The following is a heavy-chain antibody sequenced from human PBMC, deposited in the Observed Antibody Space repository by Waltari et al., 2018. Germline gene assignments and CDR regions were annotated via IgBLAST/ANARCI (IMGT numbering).Heavy chain of an antibody. V-gene: IGHV3-30-3*01. J-gene: IGHJ2*01. CDR2: ISYDGSNK. CDR1: GFTFSSYA. Sequence: QVQLVESGGGVVQPGRSLRLSCAASGFTFSSYAIHWVRQAAGKGLEWVAVISYDGSNKYYADSVKGRFTISRDNSKNTLYLQMNSLRAEDTAVYYCARVPTDGDDYWYFDLWGRGTLVTVSS. D-gene: IGHD4-17*01. CDR3: ARVPTDGDDYWYFDL.